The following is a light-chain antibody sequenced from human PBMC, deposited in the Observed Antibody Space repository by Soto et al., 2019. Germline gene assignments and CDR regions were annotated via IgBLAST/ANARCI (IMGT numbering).Light chain of an antibody. J-gene: IGKJ5*01. CDR2: DAF. Sequence: EILLTQSPATLSVSPGERATLSCRASQTIHNKLVWYQQKPGQAPRLLMSDAFIRAPNTPARFSGSGSGTEFTLSISSLQSEDVAVYYCQQYHSWSPITFGQGTRLE. V-gene: IGKV3-15*01. CDR1: QTIHNK. CDR3: QQYHSWSPIT.